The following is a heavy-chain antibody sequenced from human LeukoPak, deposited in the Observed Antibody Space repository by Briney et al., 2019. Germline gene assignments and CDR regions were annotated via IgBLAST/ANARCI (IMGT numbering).Heavy chain of an antibody. CDR1: GFTFSSYA. V-gene: IGHV3-21*01. J-gene: IGHJ4*02. CDR2: ISSSSSYI. Sequence: PGGSLRLSCAASGFTFSSYAMNWVRQAPGEGLEWVSSISSSSSYIYYADSVKGRFTISRDNAKNSLYLQMNSLRAEDTAVYYCARDTPNQLRFLEWPLDYWGQGTLVTVSS. CDR3: ARDTPNQLRFLEWPLDY. D-gene: IGHD3-3*01.